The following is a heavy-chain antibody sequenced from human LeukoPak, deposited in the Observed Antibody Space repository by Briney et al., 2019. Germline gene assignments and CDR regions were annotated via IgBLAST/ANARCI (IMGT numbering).Heavy chain of an antibody. CDR1: GGSISSYY. J-gene: IGHJ3*02. V-gene: IGHV4-59*01. D-gene: IGHD1-26*01. CDR2: IYYSGST. CDR3: ARVVGATYPPDAFDI. Sequence: ASETLSLTCTVSGGSISSYYWSWIRQPPGKGLEWIWYIYYSGSTNYNPSLKSRVTISVDTSKNQFSLKLSSVTAADTAVYYCARVVGATYPPDAFDIWGQGTMATVSS.